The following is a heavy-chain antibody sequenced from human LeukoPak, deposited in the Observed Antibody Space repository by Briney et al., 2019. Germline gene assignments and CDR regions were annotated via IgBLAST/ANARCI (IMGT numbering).Heavy chain of an antibody. CDR2: INHSGST. D-gene: IGHD6-13*01. V-gene: IGHV4-34*01. CDR1: GGSFSGYY. CDR3: ARGCLRAARPNRSYWYFDL. J-gene: IGHJ2*01. Sequence: PSETLSLTCAVYGGSFSGYYRSWIRQPPGKGLEWIGEINHSGSTNYNPSLKSRVTISVDTSKNQFSLKLSSVTAADTAVYYCARGCLRAARPNRSYWYFDLWGRGTLVTVSS.